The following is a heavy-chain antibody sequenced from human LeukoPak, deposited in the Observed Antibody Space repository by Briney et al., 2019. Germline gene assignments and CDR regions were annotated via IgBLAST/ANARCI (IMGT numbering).Heavy chain of an antibody. J-gene: IGHJ4*02. CDR1: GFTFNTYW. CDR2: INSDGSST. D-gene: IGHD3-3*01. V-gene: IGHV3-74*01. Sequence: PGGSLRLSCAASGFTFNTYWMHWVRQAPGKGLVCVSHINSDGSSTNYADSVKGRFTISRDNAKNTLYLQMNSLRAEDTAVYYCASSITIYGVVSRFDYWGQGTLVSVSS. CDR3: ASSITIYGVVSRFDY.